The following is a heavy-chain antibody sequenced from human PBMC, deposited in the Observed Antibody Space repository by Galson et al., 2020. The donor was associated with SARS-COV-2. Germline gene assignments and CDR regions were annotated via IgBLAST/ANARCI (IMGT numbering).Heavy chain of an antibody. V-gene: IGHV3-15*01. CDR1: RFTLSNAW. Sequence: GESLKISCAAYRFTLSNAWMSWVRQAPGTGLECDGRIHSKNDGGTTHYAAPVKGRFTIARDDSKNTLYLQMNSLKTEDTAVYYCTTGDALGSVDAFDIWGQGTMVTVSS. CDR3: TTGDALGSVDAFDI. D-gene: IGHD3-10*01. J-gene: IGHJ3*02. CDR2: IHSKNDGGTT.